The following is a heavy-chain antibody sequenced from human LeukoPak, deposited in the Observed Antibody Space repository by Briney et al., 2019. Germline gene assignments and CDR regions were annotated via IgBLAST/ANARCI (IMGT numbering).Heavy chain of an antibody. J-gene: IGHJ6*03. D-gene: IGHD2-2*01. CDR3: ARSGEYCSSTSCPIVYYYYYMDV. V-gene: IGHV3-48*01. CDR1: GFTFSSYS. Sequence: GGSLRLSCAASGFTFSSYSMNWVRQAPGKGLEWVSYISSSSTIYYADSVKGRFTISRDNAKNSLYLQMNSLRAEDTAVYYCARSGEYCSSTSCPIVYYYYYMDVWGKGTTVTVSS. CDR2: ISSSSTI.